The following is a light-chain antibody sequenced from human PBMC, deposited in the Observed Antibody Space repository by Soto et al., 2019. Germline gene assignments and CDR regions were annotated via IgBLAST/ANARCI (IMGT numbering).Light chain of an antibody. J-gene: IGKJ4*01. CDR3: QQRSNWPYT. Sequence: EIVLTQSPATLSLSPGERAALSCRASQSVSSYLAWYQQKPGQAPRLRIYDASNRATGIPARFSGSGSGTDFTLTISSLEPEDFAVYYCQQRSNWPYTCRGGTKVEIK. CDR2: DAS. CDR1: QSVSSY. V-gene: IGKV3-11*01.